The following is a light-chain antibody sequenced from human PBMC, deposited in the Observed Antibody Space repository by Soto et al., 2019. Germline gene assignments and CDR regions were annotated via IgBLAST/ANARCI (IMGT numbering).Light chain of an antibody. V-gene: IGKV3-20*01. CDR2: GTS. Sequence: EIVLTQSPGTLSLSPGERATLSCRASQSLTSRYLAWYRQKPGQAPRLLIYGTSSRATGIPDRFSGSGSGTDFTLTISRLEPEDFAVYYCQQFSSYPLTFGGGTKVDIK. CDR1: QSLTSRY. CDR3: QQFSSYPLT. J-gene: IGKJ4*01.